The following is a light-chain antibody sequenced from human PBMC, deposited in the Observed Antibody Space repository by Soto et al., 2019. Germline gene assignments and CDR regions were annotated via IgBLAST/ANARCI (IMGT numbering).Light chain of an antibody. V-gene: IGKV3-15*01. CDR1: ESVSNN. J-gene: IGKJ4*01. CDR3: QQYNIWPLT. Sequence: EIVLTQSPATLSVSQGERATLSCRASESVSNNLAWYQQKPGQAPRLLIYGASSRATGIPARFSGSGSGTEFTLTISSLQSEDFAVYYCQQYNIWPLTFGGGTKVEIK. CDR2: GAS.